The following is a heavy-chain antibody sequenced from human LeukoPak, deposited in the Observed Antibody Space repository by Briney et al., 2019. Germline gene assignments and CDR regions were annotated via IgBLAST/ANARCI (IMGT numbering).Heavy chain of an antibody. CDR2: IYYSGST. J-gene: IGHJ4*02. D-gene: IGHD1-7*01. CDR1: GGSISSSSYY. CDR3: AREGNYADFDY. V-gene: IGHV4-39*07. Sequence: KPSETLSLTCTVSGGSISSSSYYWGWIRQPPGKGLEWIGSIYYSGSTYYNPSLKSRVTISVDTSKNQFSLKLSSVTAADTAVYYCAREGNYADFDYWGQGTLVTVSS.